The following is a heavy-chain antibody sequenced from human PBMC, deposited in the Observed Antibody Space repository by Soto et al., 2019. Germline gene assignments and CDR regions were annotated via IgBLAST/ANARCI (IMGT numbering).Heavy chain of an antibody. D-gene: IGHD2-15*01. CDR3: ALIPEKNIVVVDYYYYMDV. Sequence: EVQLVESGGGLVKPGGSLRLSCAXSGXTFSSYSMNGVRQAQGKGVEWVSSISSSSNYIYYADSVKGRFTISRDNAKNSLSLQMNTLRVEDTAVYYCALIPEKNIVVVDYYYYMDVWVKVTTITVSS. CDR1: GXTFSSYS. V-gene: IGHV3-21*01. CDR2: ISSSSNYI. J-gene: IGHJ6*03.